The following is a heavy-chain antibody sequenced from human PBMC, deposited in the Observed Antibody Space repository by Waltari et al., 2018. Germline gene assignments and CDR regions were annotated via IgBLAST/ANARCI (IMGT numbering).Heavy chain of an antibody. D-gene: IGHD2-2*01. CDR2: IIPIFGTA. V-gene: IGHV1-69*01. CDR1: GGTFSSYA. Sequence: QVQLVQSGAEVKKPGSSVKVSCKASGGTFSSYAISWVLRAPGQGLEWMGGIIPIFGTANYAQKFQGRVTITADESTSTAYMELSSLRSEDTAVYYCASPYCSSTSCYPYYFDYWGQGTLVTVSS. CDR3: ASPYCSSTSCYPYYFDY. J-gene: IGHJ4*02.